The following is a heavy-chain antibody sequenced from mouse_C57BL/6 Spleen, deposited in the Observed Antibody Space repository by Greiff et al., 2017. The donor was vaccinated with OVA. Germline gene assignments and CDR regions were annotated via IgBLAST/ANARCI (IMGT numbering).Heavy chain of an antibody. CDR2: IRSKSNNYAT. CDR3: VRQDTTVVEGFAY. D-gene: IGHD1-1*01. CDR1: GFSFNTYA. Sequence: EVQGVESGGGLVQPKGSLKLSCAASGFSFNTYAMNWVRQAPGKGLEWVARIRSKSNNYATYYADSVKDRFTISRDDSESMLYLQMNNLKTEDTAMYYCVRQDTTVVEGFAYWGQGTLVTVSA. J-gene: IGHJ3*01. V-gene: IGHV10-1*01.